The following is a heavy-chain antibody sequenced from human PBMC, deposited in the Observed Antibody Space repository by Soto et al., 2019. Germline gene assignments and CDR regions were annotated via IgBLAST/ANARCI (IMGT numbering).Heavy chain of an antibody. V-gene: IGHV3-30*18. D-gene: IGHD3-3*01. CDR3: AKSLDGVAVQEFDP. J-gene: IGHJ5*02. CDR1: GFTFENFG. CDR2: IAYDGSSK. Sequence: QVQLVESGGGVVQPGMSRRLSCAASGFTFENFGMHWVRQAPGKGLEWVAVIAYDGSSKYYADPVKGRFTISRDNSNNTLDLQMNSLRVEDTAVYYCAKSLDGVAVQEFDPRGQGTLVTVSS.